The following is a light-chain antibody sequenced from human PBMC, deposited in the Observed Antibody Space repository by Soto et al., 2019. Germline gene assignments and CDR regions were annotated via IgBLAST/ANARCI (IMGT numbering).Light chain of an antibody. CDR1: QSIRSW. J-gene: IGKJ1*01. V-gene: IGKV1-5*03. CDR2: KAS. Sequence: DIQMTQSPSTLSASVGDRVTITCRASQSIRSWLAWYQQKPGKAPKLLIYKASSLESGVPSRFSGSGSGTEFTLTISSLQPDDFATYYCQQYDTYPRFGQGTKVEIK. CDR3: QQYDTYPR.